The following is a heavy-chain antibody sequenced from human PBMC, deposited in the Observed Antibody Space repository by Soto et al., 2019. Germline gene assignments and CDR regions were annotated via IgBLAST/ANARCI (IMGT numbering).Heavy chain of an antibody. J-gene: IGHJ6*02. CDR1: GGTFSSYA. CDR2: IIPIFGTA. V-gene: IGHV1-69*13. Sequence: SVKVSCKASGGTFSSYAISWVRQAPGQGLEWMGGIIPIFGTANYAQKFQGRVTITADESTSTAYMELSSLRSEDTAVYYCARVDTAMVPGYYYGMDVWGQGTTVTVYS. CDR3: ARVDTAMVPGYYYGMDV. D-gene: IGHD5-18*01.